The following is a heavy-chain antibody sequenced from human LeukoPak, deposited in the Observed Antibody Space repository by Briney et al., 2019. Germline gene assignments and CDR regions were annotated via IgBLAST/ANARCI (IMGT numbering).Heavy chain of an antibody. CDR1: GGSISSSSYY. V-gene: IGHV4-39*07. J-gene: IGHJ4*02. Sequence: SETLSLTCTVSGGSISSSSYYWGWIRQPPGKGLEWIGSIYYSGSTYYNPSLKSRVTISVDTSKNQFSLKLSSVTAADTAVYYCASQSITMVRGVIFWGGFDYWGQGTLVTVSS. D-gene: IGHD3-10*01. CDR3: ASQSITMVRGVIFWGGFDY. CDR2: IYYSGST.